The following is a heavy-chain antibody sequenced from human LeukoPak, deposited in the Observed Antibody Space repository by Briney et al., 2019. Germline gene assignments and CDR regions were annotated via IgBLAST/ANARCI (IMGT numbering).Heavy chain of an antibody. J-gene: IGHJ4*02. V-gene: IGHV5-51*01. CDR3: ARSAGSSSSWEFDY. Sequence: GESLKISCKGSGNSFTSYWIGWVRQMPGKGLEWMGIIYFGDSHTRYSPSFQGQVTISADKSISTAYLQWSSLRASDTAIYYCARSAGSSSSWEFDYWGQGTLVTVSS. CDR2: IYFGDSHT. D-gene: IGHD6-13*01. CDR1: GNSFTSYW.